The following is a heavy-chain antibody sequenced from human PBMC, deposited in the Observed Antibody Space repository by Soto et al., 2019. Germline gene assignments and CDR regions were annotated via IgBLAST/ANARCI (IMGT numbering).Heavy chain of an antibody. D-gene: IGHD3-9*01. Sequence: SETLSLTCAVYGGSFSCYYWSWIRQPPGKGLEWIGEINHSGSTNYNPSLKSRVTISVDTSKNQFSLKLSSVTAADTAVYYCARGRGSYDILTGAPRGYYYYYGMDVWGQGTTVTVSS. CDR3: ARGRGSYDILTGAPRGYYYYYGMDV. CDR2: INHSGST. CDR1: GGSFSCYY. J-gene: IGHJ6*02. V-gene: IGHV4-34*01.